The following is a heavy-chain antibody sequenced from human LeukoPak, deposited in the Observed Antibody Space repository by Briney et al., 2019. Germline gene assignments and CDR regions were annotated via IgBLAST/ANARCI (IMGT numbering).Heavy chain of an antibody. CDR1: GFTFSSYS. J-gene: IGHJ4*02. D-gene: IGHD1-26*01. CDR3: ARDTSGSYSSPHDY. Sequence: GGSLRLSCAASGFTFSSYSMNWVRQAPGKGLEWVSSISTSSSYIYFADSVKGRFTISRHNAKNLLYLQMHSLRAEDTAVYYCARDTSGSYSSPHDYWGQGTLVTVSS. V-gene: IGHV3-21*01. CDR2: ISTSSSYI.